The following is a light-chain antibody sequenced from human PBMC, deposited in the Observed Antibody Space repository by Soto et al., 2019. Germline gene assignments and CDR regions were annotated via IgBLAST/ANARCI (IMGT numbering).Light chain of an antibody. CDR1: QSVSSSY. CDR3: QQYGSSPLT. V-gene: IGKV3-20*01. Sequence: EIVLTHSPGTLSLSPEERATLSCRASQSVSSSYLAWYQQKPGQAPRLLIYGASSRATGIPDRFSGSGSGTDFTLTISRLEPEDFAVYYSQQYGSSPLTFGGGTKVDI. J-gene: IGKJ4*01. CDR2: GAS.